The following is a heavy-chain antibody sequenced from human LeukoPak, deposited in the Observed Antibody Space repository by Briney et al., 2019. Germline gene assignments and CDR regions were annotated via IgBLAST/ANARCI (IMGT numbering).Heavy chain of an antibody. CDR2: IRSDGST. J-gene: IGHJ4*02. D-gene: IGHD2-8*01. V-gene: IGHV3-74*01. Sequence: GRSLRLSCAASGFTSSSYWTHWVRHAPGKGLVWVSRIRSDGSTTYADSVKGRFTITRDNAKNTLYLQMNSLRAEDTAVYYCARGLSVYDYWGQGTLVTVSS. CDR1: GFTSSSYW. CDR3: ARGLSVYDY.